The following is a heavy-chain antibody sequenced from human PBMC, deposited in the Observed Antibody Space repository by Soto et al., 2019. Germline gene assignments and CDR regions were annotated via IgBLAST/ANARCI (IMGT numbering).Heavy chain of an antibody. Sequence: QVQLQESGPGLVKPSETLSLTCAVYGGSISSNKWWSWVRQPPGKGLEWIGEIYHSGSTNYNPSLKSRVTISLDKSKNQFSLKLTSGTAADSAVYYCARDDHIVVVPTSLGAMDVWGQGTTVTVSS. CDR2: IYHSGST. D-gene: IGHD2-2*01. CDR3: ARDDHIVVVPTSLGAMDV. V-gene: IGHV4-4*02. J-gene: IGHJ6*02. CDR1: GGSISSNKW.